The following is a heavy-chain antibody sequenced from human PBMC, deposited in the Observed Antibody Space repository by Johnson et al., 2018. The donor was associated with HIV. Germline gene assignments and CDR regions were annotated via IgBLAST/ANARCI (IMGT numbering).Heavy chain of an antibody. V-gene: IGHV3-13*01. J-gene: IGHJ3*02. CDR2: IGTGGDT. CDR1: GFTFTTYD. CDR3: ARVGSYNWNYDGAFDI. D-gene: IGHD1-7*01. Sequence: VQLVESGGGLVQPGGSLRLSCAASGFTFTTYDMHWVRQGTGKGLEWASGIGTGGDTHYPDSVQGRFTISRDTAKNSLYLQMNSLKVEDTAVYYCARVGSYNWNYDGAFDIWGQGTMVTVSS.